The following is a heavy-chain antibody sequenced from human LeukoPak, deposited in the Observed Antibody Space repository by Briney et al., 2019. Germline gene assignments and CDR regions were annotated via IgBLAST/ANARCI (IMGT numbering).Heavy chain of an antibody. CDR3: ARDQWLAYYYHGMDV. J-gene: IGHJ6*02. V-gene: IGHV3-11*04. Sequence: LSLTCTVSDDSISSYYWSWIRQPPGKGLEWVSYITNNGTTIYYADSVKGRFTISRDNAENSLYLQMNSLRAEDTAIYYCARDQWLAYYYHGMDVWGQGTTVTVSS. D-gene: IGHD6-19*01. CDR1: DDSISSYY. CDR2: ITNNGTTI.